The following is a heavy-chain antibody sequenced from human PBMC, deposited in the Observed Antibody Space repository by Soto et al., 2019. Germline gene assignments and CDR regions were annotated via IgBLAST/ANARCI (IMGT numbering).Heavy chain of an antibody. CDR3: TSGEYSYGALFDY. V-gene: IGHV4-39*01. D-gene: IGHD5-18*01. CDR2: IYYSGST. CDR1: GGSISSSSYY. Sequence: QLQLQESGPGLVKPSETLSLTCTVSGGSISSSSYYWGWIRQPPGKGLGWIGSIYYSGSTYYNPSLKRRVTISVDTSKNQFSLKLSSVPAADTAVYYCTSGEYSYGALFDYWGQGTLVTVSS. J-gene: IGHJ4*02.